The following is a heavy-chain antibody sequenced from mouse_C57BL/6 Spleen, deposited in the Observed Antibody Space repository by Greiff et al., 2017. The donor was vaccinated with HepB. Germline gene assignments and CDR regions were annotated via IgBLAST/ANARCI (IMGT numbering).Heavy chain of an antibody. J-gene: IGHJ2*01. V-gene: IGHV1-4*01. CDR2: INPSSGYT. D-gene: IGHD2-3*01. Sequence: QVQLKQSGAELARPGASVKMSCKASGYTFTSYTMHWVKQRPGQGLEWIGYINPSSGYTKYNQKFKDKATLTADKSSSTAYMQLSSLTSEDSAVYYCASYDGSQVYFDYWGQGTTLTVSS. CDR1: GYTFTSYT. CDR3: ASYDGSQVYFDY.